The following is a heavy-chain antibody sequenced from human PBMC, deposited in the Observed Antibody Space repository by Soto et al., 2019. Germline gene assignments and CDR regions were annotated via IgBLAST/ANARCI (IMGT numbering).Heavy chain of an antibody. CDR2: IGGYNGNT. CDR1: GYTFANYG. Sequence: QVQLVQSGAEVKKPGASVKVSCKASGYTFANYGIMWVRQAPGQGLEWMGRIGGYNGNTNHAQKFQGRVTMTTDTSTSTAYMELRSLRSDDTAVYYCARSHPLFYYMDVWGKGTTATVSS. J-gene: IGHJ6*03. V-gene: IGHV1-18*01. CDR3: ARSHPLFYYMDV.